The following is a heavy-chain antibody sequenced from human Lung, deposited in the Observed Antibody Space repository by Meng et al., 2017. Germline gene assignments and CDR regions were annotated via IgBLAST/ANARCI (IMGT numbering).Heavy chain of an antibody. V-gene: IGHV4-34*01. J-gene: IGHJ4*02. CDR1: GGSFSDYY. CDR3: ARGPTTMAHDFDY. Sequence: QWQLQQWGAGLLKPSATLSLTCVASGGSFSDYYWSWIRQPPGKGLEWIGEINHSGSTNYNPSLESRATISVDTSQNNLSLKLSSVTAADSAVYYCARGPTTMAHDFDYWGQGTLVTVSS. D-gene: IGHD4-11*01. CDR2: INHSGST.